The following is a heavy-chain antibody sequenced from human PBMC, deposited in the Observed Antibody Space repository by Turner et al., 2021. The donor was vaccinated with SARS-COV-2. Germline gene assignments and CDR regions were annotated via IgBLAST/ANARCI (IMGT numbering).Heavy chain of an antibody. Sequence: VQLVESGGGLVQPGGSLRPSWAAAGFTLRTYWMSWVRQAPGKWREWGANIKQDGSEKYYLDSVKGRFNISRDNTKNSLYLKMNSLRAEDMAVYYCASDNGYSSSWYSVAFDIWGQGTMVTVSS. CDR2: IKQDGSEK. V-gene: IGHV3-7*04. D-gene: IGHD6-13*01. J-gene: IGHJ3*02. CDR3: ASDNGYSSSWYSVAFDI. CDR1: GFTLRTYW.